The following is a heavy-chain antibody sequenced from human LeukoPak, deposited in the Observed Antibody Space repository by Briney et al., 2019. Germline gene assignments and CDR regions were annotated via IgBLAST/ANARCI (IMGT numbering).Heavy chain of an antibody. V-gene: IGHV3-74*01. J-gene: IGHJ4*01. CDR2: INSDGSGT. CDR1: GFTFSSYW. Sequence: SGGSLRLSCAASGFTFSSYWMHWVRQVPGKGLVWVSRINSDGSGTTYADSVKGRFTISRDNTKNSLSLQLSGLRAEDTAVYYCARDGTAAGLYFDLWGQGTLVTVSS. CDR3: ARDGTAAGLYFDL. D-gene: IGHD6-13*01.